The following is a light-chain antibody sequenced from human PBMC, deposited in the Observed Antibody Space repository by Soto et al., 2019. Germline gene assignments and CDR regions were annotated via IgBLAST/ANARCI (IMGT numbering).Light chain of an antibody. CDR1: SSNIGSNA. CDR3: ATWDDSLNGRV. Sequence: QAVVTQPPSASGTPGQKVTISCSGSSSNIGSNAVNWYQQLPGTAPKLLIYNTDQRPSGVPDRFSGSKSGTSASLAVSGLQSEDEADYYCATWDDSLNGRVFGGGTKLTVL. V-gene: IGLV1-44*01. CDR2: NTD. J-gene: IGLJ3*02.